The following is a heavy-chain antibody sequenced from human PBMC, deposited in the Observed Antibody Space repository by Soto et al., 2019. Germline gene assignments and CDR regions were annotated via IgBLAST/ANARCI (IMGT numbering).Heavy chain of an antibody. V-gene: IGHV4-59*08. CDR2: TDYSGNT. D-gene: IGHD6-19*01. CDR3: ARAVGAPLYYLDY. Sequence: QVQLQESGPGLVRPSETLSLTCTVSSDSISSYYWIWIRQSPGKGLEWIGYTDYSGNTNYNPSLKSRVTISGDTSKNQVSLRRSSVTAADTAGYYCARAVGAPLYYLDYWGQGTLVTVSS. J-gene: IGHJ4*02. CDR1: SDSISSYY.